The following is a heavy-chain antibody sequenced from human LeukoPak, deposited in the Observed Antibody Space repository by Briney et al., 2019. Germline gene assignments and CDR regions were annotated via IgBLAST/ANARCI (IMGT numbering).Heavy chain of an antibody. D-gene: IGHD6-13*01. CDR3: AKDGRQSSYSSRWFDT. CDR2: IWGRGAIT. J-gene: IGHJ5*02. V-gene: IGHV3-23*01. Sequence: GGSLRLSCAASGLTLSSYAMSGVRQSPGKGLEGVSAIWGRGAITYYADAVKGRFTISTANSKPTTYLNMNSPAAEDTAVSYCAKDGRQSSYSSRWFDTWGQETLVTVS. CDR1: GLTLSSYA.